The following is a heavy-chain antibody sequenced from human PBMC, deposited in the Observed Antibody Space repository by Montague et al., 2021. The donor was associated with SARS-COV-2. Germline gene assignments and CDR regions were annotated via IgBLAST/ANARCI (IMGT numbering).Heavy chain of an antibody. D-gene: IGHD2-15*01. CDR1: GGSTSSYY. V-gene: IGHV4-59*08. J-gene: IGHJ5*02. CDR2: IYYSGST. CDR3: ARLEAGDCSGGSCYNSWFDP. Sequence: SETLSLTCTVSGGSTSSYYWSWIRQPPGKGLEWIGYIYYSGSTNYNPSLKSRVTISVDTSKNQFSLKLSSVTAADTAVYYCARLEAGDCSGGSCYNSWFDPWGQGTLVTVSS.